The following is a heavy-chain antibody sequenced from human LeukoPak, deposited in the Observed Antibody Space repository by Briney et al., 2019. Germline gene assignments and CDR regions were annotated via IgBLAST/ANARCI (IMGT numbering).Heavy chain of an antibody. CDR1: GFRFDDYA. Sequence: GWSLRLSCAASGFRFDDYAMHWVRQAPGKGLEWVSGINWNSGIITYADSVEGRFTISRDNTKSSLHLQMTSLKPEDTAFYYCTRDISAQIAATGYYWGQGTLVTVSS. J-gene: IGHJ4*02. V-gene: IGHV3-9*01. D-gene: IGHD6-13*01. CDR2: INWNSGII. CDR3: TRDISAQIAATGYY.